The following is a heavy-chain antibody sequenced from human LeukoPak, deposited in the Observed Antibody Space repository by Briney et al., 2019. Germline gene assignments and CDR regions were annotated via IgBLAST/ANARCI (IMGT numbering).Heavy chain of an antibody. J-gene: IGHJ4*02. CDR2: INHSGST. Sequence: SGTLSLTCAVYGGSFSGYYWSWIRQPPGKGLEWIGEINHSGSTNYNPSLKSRVTISVDTSKNQFSLKLSSVTAADTAVYYCARDAAGLNDFWSGYPQGVFDYWGQGTLVTVSS. CDR1: GGSFSGYY. V-gene: IGHV4-34*01. D-gene: IGHD3-3*01. CDR3: ARDAAGLNDFWSGYPQGVFDY.